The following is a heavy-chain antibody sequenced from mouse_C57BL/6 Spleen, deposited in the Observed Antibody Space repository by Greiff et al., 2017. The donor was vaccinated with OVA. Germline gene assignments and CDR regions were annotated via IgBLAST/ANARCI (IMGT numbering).Heavy chain of an antibody. CDR2: ISSGSSTI. V-gene: IGHV5-17*01. CDR1: GFTFSDYG. Sequence: EVNLVESGGGLVKPGGSLKLSCAASGFTFSDYGMHWVRQAPEKGLEWVAYISSGSSTIYYADTVKGRFTISRDNAKNTLFLQMTSLRSEDTAMYYCARAYGSSYGYFDVWGTGTTVTVSS. J-gene: IGHJ1*03. D-gene: IGHD1-1*01. CDR3: ARAYGSSYGYFDV.